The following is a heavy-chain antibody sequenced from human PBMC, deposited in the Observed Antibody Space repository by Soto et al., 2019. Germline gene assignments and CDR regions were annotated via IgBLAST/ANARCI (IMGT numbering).Heavy chain of an antibody. V-gene: IGHV4-31*03. CDR3: ARGITQYDFWSGYSEGNWFDP. D-gene: IGHD3-3*01. Sequence: SETLSLTCTVSGGSLSSGGYYLSWIRQHPGKGLEWIGYIYYSGSTYYNPSLKSRVTISVDTSKNQFSLKLSSVTAADTAVYYCARGITQYDFWSGYSEGNWFDPWGQGTLVTVSS. J-gene: IGHJ5*02. CDR1: GGSLSSGGYY. CDR2: IYYSGST.